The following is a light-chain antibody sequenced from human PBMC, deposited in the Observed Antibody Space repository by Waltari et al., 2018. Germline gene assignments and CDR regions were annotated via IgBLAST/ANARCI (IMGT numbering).Light chain of an antibody. CDR2: DLT. CDR1: SDDIGASSY. J-gene: IGLJ2*01. Sequence: QSALTQPDSVYGSPGQSITISCTGSSDDIGASSYVTLYHQRPGKVPKLITYDLTELPSGVSKRFSGSKSGSAASLTVSGLQAEDEGLFYCRAYTSRGTLKFGGGTRVTVL. CDR3: RAYTSRGTLK. V-gene: IGLV2-14*03.